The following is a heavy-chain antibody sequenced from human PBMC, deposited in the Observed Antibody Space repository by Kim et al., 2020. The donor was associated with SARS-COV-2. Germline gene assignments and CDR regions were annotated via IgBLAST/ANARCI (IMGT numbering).Heavy chain of an antibody. Sequence: GGSLRLSCAASGFTFSSYGMHWVRQAPGKGLEWVAVISYDGSNKYYADSVKGRFTISRDNSKNTLYLQMNSLRAEDTAVYYCAKDGEWELLLYYFDYWG. J-gene: IGHJ4*01. CDR3: AKDGEWELLLYYFDY. CDR1: GFTFSSYG. V-gene: IGHV3-30*18. D-gene: IGHD1-26*01. CDR2: ISYDGSNK.